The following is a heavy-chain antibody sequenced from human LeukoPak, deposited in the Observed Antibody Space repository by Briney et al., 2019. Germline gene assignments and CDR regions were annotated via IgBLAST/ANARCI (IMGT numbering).Heavy chain of an antibody. Sequence: GGSLRLSCVASGFTFSNYGMHWVRQAPGKGLEWVAFIRYDGSIKYYADSVKGRFTISRDNSKNTLYLQMNSLRAEDTAVYYCARDLIPYSSSWSLDYWGQGTLVTVSS. CDR3: ARDLIPYSSSWSLDY. CDR2: IRYDGSIK. CDR1: GFTFSNYG. D-gene: IGHD6-13*01. J-gene: IGHJ4*02. V-gene: IGHV3-30*02.